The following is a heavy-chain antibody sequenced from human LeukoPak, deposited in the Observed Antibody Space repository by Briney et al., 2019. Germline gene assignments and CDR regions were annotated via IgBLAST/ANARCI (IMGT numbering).Heavy chain of an antibody. J-gene: IGHJ4*02. CDR3: AKDGAYYDFWSGYRHEHPYYFDY. CDR2: ISGSGGST. V-gene: IGHV3-23*01. D-gene: IGHD3-3*01. Sequence: GGSLRLSCAASGFTFSSYAMSWVRQAPGKGLEWVSAISGSGGSTYYADSVKGRFTISRDNSKNTLYLQMNSLRAEDTAVYYCAKDGAYYDFWSGYRHEHPYYFDYWGQGTLVTVSS. CDR1: GFTFSSYA.